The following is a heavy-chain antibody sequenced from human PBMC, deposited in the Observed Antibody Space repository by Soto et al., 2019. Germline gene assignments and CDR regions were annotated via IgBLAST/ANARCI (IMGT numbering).Heavy chain of an antibody. CDR2: ISYDGSNK. CDR1: GFTFSSYA. J-gene: IGHJ2*01. CDR3: ARPDYGYYAYFDL. V-gene: IGHV3-30-3*01. D-gene: IGHD4-17*01. Sequence: QVQLVESGGGVVQPGRSLRLSCAASGFTFSSYAMHWVRQAPGKGLEWVAVISYDGSNKYYADSVKGRFTISRDNSKNTLYLQMNSLRAEDTAVYYCARPDYGYYAYFDLWGRGTLVTVSS.